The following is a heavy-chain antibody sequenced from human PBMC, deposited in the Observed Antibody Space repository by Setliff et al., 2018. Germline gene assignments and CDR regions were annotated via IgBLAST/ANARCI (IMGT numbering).Heavy chain of an antibody. V-gene: IGHV4-39*07. Sequence: PSETLSLTCVVSGGSINSDSHYWGWTRQPPGKGLEWIGRIYSSGSTTYYNPSLESRVTIMMETSKNRFSLWLTSVTAADAAVYYCVRTTRSTGFYGQGVAYYMDVWDKGATVTVSS. J-gene: IGHJ6*03. CDR3: VRTTRSTGFYGQGVAYYMDV. CDR2: IYSSGSTT. D-gene: IGHD2-8*02. CDR1: GGSINSDSHY.